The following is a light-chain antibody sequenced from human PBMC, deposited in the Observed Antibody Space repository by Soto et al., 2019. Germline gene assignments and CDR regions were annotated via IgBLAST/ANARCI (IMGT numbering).Light chain of an antibody. J-gene: IGLJ3*02. CDR1: SSDVGGYHY. V-gene: IGLV2-14*01. Sequence: QSALTQPASVSGSPGQSITISCTGTSSDVGGYHYVSWYQQHPGKAPKLIIYEVSHRPSGVSNRFSGSKSGNTASLTISGLQAEDEADYYCSSYSSTNPRWVFGGGTQLTVL. CDR3: SSYSSTNPRWV. CDR2: EVS.